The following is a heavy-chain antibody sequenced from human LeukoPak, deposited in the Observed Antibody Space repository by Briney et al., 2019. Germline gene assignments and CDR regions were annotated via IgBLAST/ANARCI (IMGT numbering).Heavy chain of an antibody. V-gene: IGHV1-24*01. J-gene: IGHJ3*02. Sequence: GASVKVSCKVSGYTLTELSMHWVRQAPGKGLEWMGGFDPEDGETIYAQKFQGRVTMTEDTSTDTAYMELSSLRSEDTAVYYCATQMRSQLLLVGAFDIWGQGTMVTVSS. CDR1: GYTLTELS. D-gene: IGHD2-2*01. CDR3: ATQMRSQLLLVGAFDI. CDR2: FDPEDGET.